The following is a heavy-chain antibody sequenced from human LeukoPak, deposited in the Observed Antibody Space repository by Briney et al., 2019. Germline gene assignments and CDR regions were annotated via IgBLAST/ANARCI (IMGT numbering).Heavy chain of an antibody. CDR3: ARVLDSSTSRYQSLKY. CDR2: IKQDESEK. D-gene: IGHD2-2*01. Sequence: GGSLRLSCAASGFTFSSYWMNWVRRAPGKGLEWVANIKQDESEKYYVDSVKGRFTISRDNAKNSLYLQMNNLRAEDTVVYYCARVLDSSTSRYQSLKYWGQGTLVTVSS. V-gene: IGHV3-7*01. CDR1: GFTFSSYW. J-gene: IGHJ1*01.